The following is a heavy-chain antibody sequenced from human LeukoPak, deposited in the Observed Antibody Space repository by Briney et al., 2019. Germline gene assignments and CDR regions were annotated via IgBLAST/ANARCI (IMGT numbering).Heavy chain of an antibody. J-gene: IGHJ5*02. Sequence: PQTLSLTCTVSGDSINAYYWGWIRQPPGNGLGWIGYIYFSGTTKYNPSLESRVTISVDTSKNQFSLKLSSVTAADTAVYYCARRRAEGGSNGHYNWFDPWGQGILVTVSS. CDR2: IYFSGTT. V-gene: IGHV4-59*08. CDR1: GDSINAYY. D-gene: IGHD6-13*01. CDR3: ARRRAEGGSNGHYNWFDP.